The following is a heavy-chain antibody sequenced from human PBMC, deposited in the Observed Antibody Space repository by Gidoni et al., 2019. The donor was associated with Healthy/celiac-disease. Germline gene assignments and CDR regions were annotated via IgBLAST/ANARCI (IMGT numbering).Heavy chain of an antibody. J-gene: IGHJ4*02. D-gene: IGHD3-10*01. CDR2: ISGSGGST. V-gene: IGHV3-23*01. CDR1: GFTFSSYA. Sequence: EVQLFESGGGLVPPGGSLRLSCSASGFTFSSYAMSWVRQAPGKGLEWVSAISGSGGSTYYADSVKGRFTISRDNSKNTLYLQMNSLRAEDTAVYYCAKQVTKAPIGELFRWGQGTLVTVSS. CDR3: AKQVTKAPIGELFR.